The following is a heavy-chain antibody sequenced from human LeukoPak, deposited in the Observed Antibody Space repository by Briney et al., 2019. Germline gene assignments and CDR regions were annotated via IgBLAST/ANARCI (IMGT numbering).Heavy chain of an antibody. CDR3: AKRGSLPTTVTRQSTYYYYYMDV. D-gene: IGHD4-11*01. V-gene: IGHV3-30*02. CDR2: IRYDGSNK. Sequence: PGGSLRLSCTASGFTFSSYGMLWVRQAPGKGLEWVAFIRYDGSNKYYADSVKGRFTISRDNSKNTLYLQMNSLRAEDTAVYYCAKRGSLPTTVTRQSTYYYYYMDVWGKGTTVTVSS. J-gene: IGHJ6*03. CDR1: GFTFSSYG.